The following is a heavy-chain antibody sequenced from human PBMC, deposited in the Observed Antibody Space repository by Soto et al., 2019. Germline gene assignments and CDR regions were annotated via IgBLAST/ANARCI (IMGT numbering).Heavy chain of an antibody. Sequence: QVHLVQSGAVVENPGASVKVSCKASGYTFTNFGINWVRQAPGQGLEWMGWITPYNGNANYPQKHQDRLTITTDTSTNTAYLELRSLRSDDTAVYFCARDGMFSGAHHDYWGQGTRVTVSS. D-gene: IGHD1-26*01. CDR3: ARDGMFSGAHHDY. CDR1: GYTFTNFG. J-gene: IGHJ4*02. V-gene: IGHV1-18*04. CDR2: ITPYNGNA.